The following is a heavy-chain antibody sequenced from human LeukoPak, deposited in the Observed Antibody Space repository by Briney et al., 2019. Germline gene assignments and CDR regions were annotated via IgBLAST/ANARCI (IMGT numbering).Heavy chain of an antibody. D-gene: IGHD4-17*01. Sequence: GGSLRLPCAASGFTFSSYGMHWVRQAPGKGLEWVAVISYDGSNKYYADSVKGRFTISRDNSKNTLYLQMNSLRAEDTAVYYCAKTPVDYGDPMGYFDYWGQGTLVTVSS. CDR2: ISYDGSNK. V-gene: IGHV3-30*18. CDR1: GFTFSSYG. J-gene: IGHJ4*02. CDR3: AKTPVDYGDPMGYFDY.